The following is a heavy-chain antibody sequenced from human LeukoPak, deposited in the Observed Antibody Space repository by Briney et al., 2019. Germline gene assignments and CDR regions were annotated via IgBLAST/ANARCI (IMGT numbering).Heavy chain of an antibody. CDR3: TRHFGSGRDDY. J-gene: IGHJ4*02. CDR2: IHYIGST. CDR1: GGSISSSNYD. V-gene: IGHV4-39*01. Sequence: PSETLSLTCTVSGGSISSSNYDWGWISQPPGKGLEWIGSIHYIGSTYYNPSLKSRVTVSVDTSKNQFTVNLSSVTAADTAVYYCTRHFGSGRDDYWGQGTLVTVSS. D-gene: IGHD3-10*01.